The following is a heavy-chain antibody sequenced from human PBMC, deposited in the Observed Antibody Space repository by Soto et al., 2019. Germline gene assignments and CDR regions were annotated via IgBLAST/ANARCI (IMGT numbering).Heavy chain of an antibody. CDR1: GYTFTSYG. Sequence: QVQLVQSGAEVKKPGASVKVSCKASGYTFTSYGISWVRQAPGQGLEWMGWISAYNGNTNYAQKLQGRVTMTTDTSTSTAYMELRSLRSDDTAVYYCARDLEPYYYDSSGYTAPHNWGQGTLVTVSS. D-gene: IGHD3-22*01. CDR3: ARDLEPYYYDSSGYTAPHN. V-gene: IGHV1-18*04. CDR2: ISAYNGNT. J-gene: IGHJ4*02.